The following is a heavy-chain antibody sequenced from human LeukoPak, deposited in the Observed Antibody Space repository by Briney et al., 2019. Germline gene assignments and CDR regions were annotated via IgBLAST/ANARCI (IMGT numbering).Heavy chain of an antibody. V-gene: IGHV4-34*01. CDR2: INHSGST. Sequence: PSETLSLTCAVYGGSFSGYYWSWIRQPPGKGLEWIGEINHSGSTNYNPSLKSRVTISVDTSKNQFSLKLSSVTAADTAVYYCARGGGEVGATVRVFDYWGQGTLVTVSS. D-gene: IGHD1-26*01. CDR1: GGSFSGYY. CDR3: ARGGGEVGATVRVFDY. J-gene: IGHJ4*02.